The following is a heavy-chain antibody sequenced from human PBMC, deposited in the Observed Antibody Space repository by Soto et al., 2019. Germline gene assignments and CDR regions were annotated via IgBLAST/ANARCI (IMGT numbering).Heavy chain of an antibody. Sequence: PGGSLGLSCAASGFTFRDYYMSWIRQAPGKGLEWVSYISSSGSTIYYADSVKGRFTISRDNAKNSLYLQMNSLRAEDTAVYYCARKPYSSSWSDYWGQGTLVTVSS. J-gene: IGHJ4*02. V-gene: IGHV3-11*01. CDR2: ISSSGSTI. CDR1: GFTFRDYY. CDR3: ARKPYSSSWSDY. D-gene: IGHD6-13*01.